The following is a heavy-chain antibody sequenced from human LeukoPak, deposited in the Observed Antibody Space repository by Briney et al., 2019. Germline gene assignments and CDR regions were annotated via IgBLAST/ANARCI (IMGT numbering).Heavy chain of an antibody. CDR2: INPNSGDT. V-gene: IGHV1-2*02. CDR1: GYTFTGYY. Sequence: GASVKVSCKASGYTFTGYYIHWVRQAPGQGLEWMGWINPNSGDTNYAQKFQGRVTMTRDTSISTANMELNRPRSDDTAVYYCARDPYKWNGQGYYFYMDVWGKGTTVTVSS. J-gene: IGHJ6*03. CDR3: ARDPYKWNGQGYYFYMDV. D-gene: IGHD1-20*01.